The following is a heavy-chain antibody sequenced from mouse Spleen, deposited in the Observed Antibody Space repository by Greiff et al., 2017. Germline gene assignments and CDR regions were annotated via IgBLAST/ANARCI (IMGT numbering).Heavy chain of an antibody. CDR2: INPNNGGT. Sequence: SGPELVKPGASVKMSCKASGYTFTDYNMHWVKQSHGKSLEWIGYINPNNGGTSYNQKFKGKATLTVNKSSSTAYMELRSLTSEDSAVYYCARGSFITLSGFAYWGQGTLVTVSA. V-gene: IGHV1-22*01. D-gene: IGHD1-2*01. CDR3: ARGSFITLSGFAY. CDR1: GYTFTDYN. J-gene: IGHJ3*01.